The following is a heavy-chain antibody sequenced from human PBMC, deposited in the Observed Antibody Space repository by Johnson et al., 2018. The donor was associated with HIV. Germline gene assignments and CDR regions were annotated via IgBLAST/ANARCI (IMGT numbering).Heavy chain of an antibody. V-gene: IGHV3-33*01. CDR2: IWYDGSNK. CDR3: ARVGDSSSSLGAFDI. J-gene: IGHJ3*02. CDR1: GFTFSSYG. D-gene: IGHD6-6*01. Sequence: VQLVESGGGVVQPGRSLRLSCAASGFTFSSYGMHWVRQAPGKGLEWVAVIWYDGSNKYYADSVKGRFTISRDNSKNTLYLQMNSLRAEDTAVYYCARVGDSSSSLGAFDIWGQGTMVTVSS.